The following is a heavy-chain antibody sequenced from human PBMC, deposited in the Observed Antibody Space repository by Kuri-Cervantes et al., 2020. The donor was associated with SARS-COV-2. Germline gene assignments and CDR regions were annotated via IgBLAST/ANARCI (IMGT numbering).Heavy chain of an antibody. CDR2: IYYSGST. V-gene: IGHV4-39*07. CDR3: VRAFRYYDFWSGSDAFYI. D-gene: IGHD3-3*01. Sequence: GSLRLSCTVSGGSISSSCYYWGWIRQPPGKGLEWIGSIYYSGSTYYNPSLKSRVTISVETSKNQFSLKLSSVTAADTAVYYCVRAFRYYDFWSGSDAFYIWGQGTMVTVSS. CDR1: GGSISSSCYY. J-gene: IGHJ3*02.